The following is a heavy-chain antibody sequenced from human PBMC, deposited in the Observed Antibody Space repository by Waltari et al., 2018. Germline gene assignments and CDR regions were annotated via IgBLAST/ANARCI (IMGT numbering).Heavy chain of an antibody. CDR3: ARGRIAVAPNQPKNRGWFDP. D-gene: IGHD6-19*01. Sequence: QVQLQQWGAGVLKPSETLSLTCAGYGGSFSGYYWSWIRQPPGKGLEWIGEINHSGSNNYNPSLKSRVTISVDPSKNQFSLNLSSATAAATAAYYCARGRIAVAPNQPKNRGWFDPSGQGTLVPASS. CDR1: GGSFSGYY. CDR2: INHSGSN. V-gene: IGHV4-34*01. J-gene: IGHJ5*02.